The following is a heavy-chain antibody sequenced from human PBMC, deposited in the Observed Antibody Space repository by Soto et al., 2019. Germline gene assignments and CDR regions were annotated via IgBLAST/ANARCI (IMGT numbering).Heavy chain of an antibody. Sequence: PGGSLRLSCAASGFTFSSYGMHWVRQAPGKGLEWVAVISYDGSNKYYADSVKGRFTISRDNSKNTLYLQMNSLRAEDTAVYYCAKSSYGGYKYYFDYWGQGTLVTVSS. CDR2: ISYDGSNK. CDR3: AKSSYGGYKYYFDY. J-gene: IGHJ4*02. CDR1: GFTFSSYG. D-gene: IGHD5-12*01. V-gene: IGHV3-30*18.